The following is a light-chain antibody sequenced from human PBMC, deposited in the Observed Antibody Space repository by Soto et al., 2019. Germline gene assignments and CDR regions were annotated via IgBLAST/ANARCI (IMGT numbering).Light chain of an antibody. J-gene: IGKJ1*01. CDR3: QQYNNWWT. CDR2: DAS. Sequence: DIVLTQSPVTLSLSPGERATLSCRASQSLSTYLAWYQQKHGQAPRLLIYDASKRATGIPARFSGSGSGTDFTLTISSLEPEDFAVYHCQQYNNWWTFGQGTKVDIK. V-gene: IGKV3-11*01. CDR1: QSLSTY.